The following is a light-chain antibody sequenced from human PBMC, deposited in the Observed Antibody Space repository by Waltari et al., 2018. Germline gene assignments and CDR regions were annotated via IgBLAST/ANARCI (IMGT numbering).Light chain of an antibody. J-gene: IGKJ1*01. CDR2: NAS. CDR1: QAISNSY. CDR3: QQYGSPPRT. Sequence: EIVLTQSPCTLSFSPGERATLSCRASQAISNSYLAWYQQKPGQAPRLLIYNASLRGTGIPDKFSGSGSGTDFTLTISRLEPEDFAVYYCQQYGSPPRTFGQGTKVEIK. V-gene: IGKV3-20*01.